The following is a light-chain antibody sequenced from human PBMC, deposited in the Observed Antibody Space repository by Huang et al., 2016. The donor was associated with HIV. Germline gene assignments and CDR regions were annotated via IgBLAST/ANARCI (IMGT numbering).Light chain of an antibody. Sequence: EIVMTQYPATLSVSPGERATLSCRASQSVSSNLAWYQQKHGQAPRLRIYGASTRATGIPARFSGSGSGTEFTLTISSLQSEDFAVYYCQQYNNWPPYTFGQGTKLEIK. J-gene: IGKJ2*01. CDR1: QSVSSN. V-gene: IGKV3-15*01. CDR3: QQYNNWPPYT. CDR2: GAS.